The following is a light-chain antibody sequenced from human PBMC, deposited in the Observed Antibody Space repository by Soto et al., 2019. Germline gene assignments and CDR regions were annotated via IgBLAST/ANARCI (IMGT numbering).Light chain of an antibody. CDR3: QQRSNWPST. V-gene: IGKV3-11*01. Sequence: EIVLTQSPATLSLSPGERATLSCRASQSVSRYLAWYQQKPGQAPRLLIYDASSRATGIPARFSGSGSGTDFTLTITSLEPEAFAVYYCQQRSNWPSTFGGGTKVEI. CDR1: QSVSRY. J-gene: IGKJ4*01. CDR2: DAS.